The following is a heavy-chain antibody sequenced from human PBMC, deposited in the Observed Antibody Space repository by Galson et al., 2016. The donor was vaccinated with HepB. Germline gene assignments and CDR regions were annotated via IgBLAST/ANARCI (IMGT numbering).Heavy chain of an antibody. D-gene: IGHD4/OR15-4a*01. J-gene: IGHJ5*02. Sequence: SLRLSCAASGFNFNIWWMHWVRQAPGKGLVWVARIKNDGSETYYADSVKGRFTISRDNAKNTLYLQMNSLRGDGTAMYYCGKDDYLRAWSQGALVTVSS. CDR3: GKDDYLRA. V-gene: IGHV3-74*01. CDR1: GFNFNIWW. CDR2: IKNDGSET.